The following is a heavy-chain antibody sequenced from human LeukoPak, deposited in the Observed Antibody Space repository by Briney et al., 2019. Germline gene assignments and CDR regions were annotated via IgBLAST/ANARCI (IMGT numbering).Heavy chain of an antibody. CDR2: ISGNGGRT. V-gene: IGHV3-23*01. CDR1: GFTFSSYA. D-gene: IGHD2-2*01. J-gene: IGHJ6*03. CDR3: AKDGKEGCSNTSCYWVVDYYYYMDV. Sequence: GGSLRLSCAASGFTFSSYAMSWVRKTPGKGLEWVSAISGNGGRTYYADSSKGRFTISRDNSTNTLYLQMNSLRGEDTDVYYCAKDGKEGCSNTSCYWVVDYYYYMDVWGKGTTVTVSS.